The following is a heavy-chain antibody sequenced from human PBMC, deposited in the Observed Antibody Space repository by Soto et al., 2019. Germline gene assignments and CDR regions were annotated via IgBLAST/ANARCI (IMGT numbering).Heavy chain of an antibody. D-gene: IGHD4-17*01. V-gene: IGHV4-59*01. Sequence: QVQLQESGPGLVKPSETLSLTCTVSGGSISSYYWSWIRQPPGKGLEWIGYIYYSGSTNYNPSLKSRVTISVDTSKNQFSLKLSSVTAADTAVYYCARGPSPTTVTIEFDYWGQGTLVTVSS. CDR1: GGSISSYY. J-gene: IGHJ4*02. CDR3: ARGPSPTTVTIEFDY. CDR2: IYYSGST.